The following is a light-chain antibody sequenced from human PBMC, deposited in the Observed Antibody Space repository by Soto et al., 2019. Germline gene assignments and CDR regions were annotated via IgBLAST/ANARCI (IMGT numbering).Light chain of an antibody. CDR1: RNDIGDYNY. V-gene: IGLV2-14*03. CDR3: TSYSITSALEV. Sequence: QSALTQPASVSGSPGQSITISCTGTRNDIGDYNYVSWYQQHPGKAPKLIIFDVTDRPSGVSDRFSGSKSGNTASLTISGLQAEDEADYYCTSYSITSALEVFGGGTKLTVL. J-gene: IGLJ2*01. CDR2: DVT.